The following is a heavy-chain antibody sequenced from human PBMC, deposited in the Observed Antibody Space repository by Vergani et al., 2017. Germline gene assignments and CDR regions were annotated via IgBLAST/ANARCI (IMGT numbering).Heavy chain of an antibody. CDR3: ASRYSYGLYYYYYYMDV. CDR2: IKQDGSEK. J-gene: IGHJ6*03. CDR1: GFTFSSYW. Sequence: EVQLVESGGGLVQPGGSLRLSCAASGFTFSSYWMSWVRQAPRKGLEWVANIKQDGSEKNYVDSVKGRFTISIDNAKNSLYLQMNSLRAEDTAVYYCASRYSYGLYYYYYYMDVWGKGTTVTVSS. V-gene: IGHV3-7*01. D-gene: IGHD5-18*01.